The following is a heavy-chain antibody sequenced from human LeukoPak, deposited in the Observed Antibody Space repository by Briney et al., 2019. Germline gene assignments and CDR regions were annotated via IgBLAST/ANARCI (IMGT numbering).Heavy chain of an antibody. CDR1: GFTFDDYA. CDR3: ARGVEEEDLDY. J-gene: IGHJ4*02. CDR2: ISWNSGSI. Sequence: GGSLRLSCAASGFTFDDYAMHWVRQAPGKGLEWVSGISWNSGSIGYADSVKGRFTISRDNAKNSLYLQMNSLRAEDTAVYYCARGVEEEDLDYWGQGTLVTVSS. D-gene: IGHD2-15*01. V-gene: IGHV3-9*01.